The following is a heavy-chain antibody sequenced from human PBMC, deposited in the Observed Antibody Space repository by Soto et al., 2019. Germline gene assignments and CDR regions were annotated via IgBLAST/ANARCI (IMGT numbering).Heavy chain of an antibody. V-gene: IGHV4-39*01. D-gene: IGHD3-3*01. Sequence: PSETLSLTCTGSGGSISSSSYYWGWIRQPPGKGLEWIGSIYYSGSTYYNPSLKSRVTISVDTSKNQFSLKLSSVTAADTAVYYCARHRAPESDFWSGYYTMTPLNYWGQGTLVTVSS. CDR2: IYYSGST. CDR3: ARHRAPESDFWSGYYTMTPLNY. CDR1: GGSISSSSYY. J-gene: IGHJ4*02.